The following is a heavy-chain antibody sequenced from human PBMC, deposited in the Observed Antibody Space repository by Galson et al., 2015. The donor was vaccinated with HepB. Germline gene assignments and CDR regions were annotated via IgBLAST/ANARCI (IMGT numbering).Heavy chain of an antibody. Sequence: SLRLSCAASGFTFSSYSMNWVRQAPGKGLEWVSYISSSSSTIYYADSVKGRFTISRGNAKNSLYLQMNSLRAEDTAVYYCARKDYFDYWGQGTLVTVSS. CDR3: ARKDYFDY. V-gene: IGHV3-48*04. CDR2: ISSSSSTI. CDR1: GFTFSSYS. J-gene: IGHJ4*02.